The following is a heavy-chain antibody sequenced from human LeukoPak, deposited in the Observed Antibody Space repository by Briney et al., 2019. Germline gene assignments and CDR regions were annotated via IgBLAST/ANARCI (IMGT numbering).Heavy chain of an antibody. CDR2: IIPILGIA. Sequence: GVSVKVSCKASGGTFSSYAISWVRQAPGQGLEWMGRIIPILGIANYAQKFQGRVTITADKSTSTAYMELSSLRSEDTAVYYCAREGWYYDSSGYIIWGQGTLVTVSS. D-gene: IGHD3-22*01. CDR3: AREGWYYDSSGYII. J-gene: IGHJ4*02. V-gene: IGHV1-69*04. CDR1: GGTFSSYA.